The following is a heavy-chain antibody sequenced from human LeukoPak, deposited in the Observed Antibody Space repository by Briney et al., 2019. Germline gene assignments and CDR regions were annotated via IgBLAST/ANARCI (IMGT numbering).Heavy chain of an antibody. J-gene: IGHJ4*02. Sequence: GGSLRLSCAASGFTFSSYSMNWVRQAPGKGLEWVSCISSSSSTIYYADSVKGRFTISRDNAKNSLYLQMNSLRDEDTAVYYCARDGVATLTRRWSYFVYWGQGTLVTVSS. CDR2: ISSSSSTI. CDR3: ARDGVATLTRRWSYFVY. D-gene: IGHD5-12*01. CDR1: GFTFSSYS. V-gene: IGHV3-48*02.